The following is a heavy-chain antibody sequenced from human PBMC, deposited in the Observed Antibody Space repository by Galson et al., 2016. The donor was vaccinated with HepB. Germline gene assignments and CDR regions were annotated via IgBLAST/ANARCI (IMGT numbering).Heavy chain of an antibody. CDR1: GYTFTSYD. CDR3: ARLGGRDGYKRIFGAFDI. CDR2: MNPNSGNT. V-gene: IGHV1-8*01. D-gene: IGHD5-24*01. J-gene: IGHJ3*02. Sequence: SVKVSCKASGYTFTSYDINWVRQATGQGLEWMGWMNPNSGNTGYAQKFQGRVTMTRNTSISTAYMELSSLRSEDTAMYYCARLGGRDGYKRIFGAFDIWGQGTMVTVSS.